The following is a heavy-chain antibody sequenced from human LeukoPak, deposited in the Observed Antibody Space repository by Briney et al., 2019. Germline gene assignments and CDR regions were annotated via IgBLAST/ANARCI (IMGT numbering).Heavy chain of an antibody. D-gene: IGHD3-10*01. Sequence: GGSLRLSCAASGFTFSTYAMSWVRQPPGKGLEWVSGISGSGGSTYYADSVKGRFTISRDNFKKTLYLRLNSLRPEDTAVYYCAKALVGEGYYFDYWGQGTLVTVSS. J-gene: IGHJ4*02. CDR2: ISGSGGST. CDR3: AKALVGEGYYFDY. CDR1: GFTFSTYA. V-gene: IGHV3-23*01.